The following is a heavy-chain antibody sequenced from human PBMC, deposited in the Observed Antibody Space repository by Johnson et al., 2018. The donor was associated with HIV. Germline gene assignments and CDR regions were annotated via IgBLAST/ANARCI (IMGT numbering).Heavy chain of an antibody. CDR3: ARIIIEYYYESSVGAFDI. D-gene: IGHD3-22*01. CDR2: ISGSDGRT. J-gene: IGHJ3*02. Sequence: VQLVESGGGLVQPGGSLRLSCVASGFTFSSYAMSWVRQAPGKGLGWVSAISGSDGRTYYADSVKGRFTISRDNSKNTLYLQMNSLRAEDTAVYYCARIIIEYYYESSVGAFDIWGQGTMITVSS. V-gene: IGHV3-23*04. CDR1: GFTFSSYA.